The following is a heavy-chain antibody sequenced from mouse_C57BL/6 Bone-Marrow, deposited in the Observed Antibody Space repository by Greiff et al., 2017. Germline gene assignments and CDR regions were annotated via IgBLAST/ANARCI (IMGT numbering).Heavy chain of an antibody. CDR2: IYPGSGST. D-gene: IGHD2-1*01. Sequence: QVQLQQPGAELVKPGASVKMSCKASGYTFTSYWITWVKQRPGQGLEWIGDIYPGSGSTNYNEKFKSKATLTVDTSSSTASMQLSILTSEDSAVYYCARSDYGNYSYYFDYWGQGTTLTVSS. CDR3: ARSDYGNYSYYFDY. J-gene: IGHJ2*01. V-gene: IGHV1-55*01. CDR1: GYTFTSYW.